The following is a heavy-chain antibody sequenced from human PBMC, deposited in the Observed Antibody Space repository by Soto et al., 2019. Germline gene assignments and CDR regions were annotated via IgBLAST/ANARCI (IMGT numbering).Heavy chain of an antibody. D-gene: IGHD3-22*01. V-gene: IGHV1-69*01. CDR1: GGTFTNYA. Sequence: QVQLVQSGAAVRKPGSSVKVSCKASGGTFTNYAITWVRQAHRQGLEWMGGIVPLPGTTNYAQKFRGRVTISADAPHSTAYLELRSRRSEGTAVYDCASGVGGLGGSSGSPDSAFDVWGQGTMVIVSS. J-gene: IGHJ3*01. CDR3: ASGVGGLGGSSGSPDSAFDV. CDR2: IVPLPGTT.